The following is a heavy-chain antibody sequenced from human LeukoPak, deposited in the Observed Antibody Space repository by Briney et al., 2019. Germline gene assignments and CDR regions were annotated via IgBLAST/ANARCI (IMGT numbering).Heavy chain of an antibody. CDR3: ARGAPYYDFWSGYYTHVVRKNWFDP. CDR2: INHSGST. J-gene: IGHJ5*02. Sequence: SETLSLTCAVYGGSFSGYYWSWIRQPPGKGLEWIGEINHSGSTNYNPSLKSRVTISADTSKNQFSLKLSSVTAADTAVYYCARGAPYYDFWSGYYTHVVRKNWFDPWGQGTLVTVSS. D-gene: IGHD3-3*01. CDR1: GGSFSGYY. V-gene: IGHV4-34*01.